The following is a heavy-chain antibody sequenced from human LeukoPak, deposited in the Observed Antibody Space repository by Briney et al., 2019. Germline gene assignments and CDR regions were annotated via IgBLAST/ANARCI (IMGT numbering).Heavy chain of an antibody. CDR1: GGSFSGHY. J-gene: IGHJ5*02. CDR2: INHSGST. D-gene: IGHD1-26*01. Sequence: SETLSLTCAVYGGSFSGHYWSWIRQPPGKGLEWIGEINHSGSTNYNPSLKSRVTMSVDTSKNQFSLKLSSVTAADTAVYYCARDTGSYFPYWFDPWGQGTLVTVSS. V-gene: IGHV4-34*01. CDR3: ARDTGSYFPYWFDP.